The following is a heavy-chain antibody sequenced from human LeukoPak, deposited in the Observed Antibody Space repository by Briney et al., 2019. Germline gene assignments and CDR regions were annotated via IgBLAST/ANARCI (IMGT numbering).Heavy chain of an antibody. CDR2: ISAYNGNT. CDR1: GYTFTSFG. J-gene: IGHJ6*02. V-gene: IGHV1-18*01. CDR3: ATPPRGYYGMDV. D-gene: IGHD1-14*01. Sequence: ASVKVSCKTSGYTFTSFGISWVRQAPGQGLEWMGWISAYNGNTNYAQKLQGRVTMTTDTSTSTAYMELRSLRSDDTAVYYCATPPRGYYGMDVWGQGTTVTVSS.